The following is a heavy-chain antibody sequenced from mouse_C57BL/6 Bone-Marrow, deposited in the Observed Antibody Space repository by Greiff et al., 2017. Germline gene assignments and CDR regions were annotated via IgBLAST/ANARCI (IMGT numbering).Heavy chain of an antibody. CDR2: IDPSDSYT. D-gene: IGHD1-1*01. V-gene: IGHV1-69*01. CDR1: GYTFTSYW. CDR3: ARSHYGSSYDWYFDV. Sequence: QVQLQQPGAELVMPGASVKLSCKASGYTFTSYWMHWVKQRPGQGLEWIGEIDPSDSYTNYNQKFKGKSTLTVDKSSSTAYMQHSSLTSEDSAVYYCARSHYGSSYDWYFDVWGTGTTVTVSS. J-gene: IGHJ1*03.